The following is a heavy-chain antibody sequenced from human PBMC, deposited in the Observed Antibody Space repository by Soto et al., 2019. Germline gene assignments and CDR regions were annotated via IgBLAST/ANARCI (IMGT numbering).Heavy chain of an antibody. J-gene: IGHJ4*02. CDR2: ISSNGGST. V-gene: IGHV3-64D*06. CDR1: GFTFSSYA. CDR3: VKVGASYYYGSGSYSHY. Sequence: GGSLRLSCSASGFTFSSYAMHWVRQAPGKGLEHVSAISSNGGSTYYADSVKGRFTISRDNSKNTLYLQMSSLRAEDTAVYYCVKVGASYYYGSGSYSHYWGQGTLVTVSS. D-gene: IGHD3-10*01.